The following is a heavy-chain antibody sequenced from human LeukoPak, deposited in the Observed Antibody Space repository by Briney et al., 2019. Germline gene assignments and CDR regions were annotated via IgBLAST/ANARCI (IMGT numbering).Heavy chain of an antibody. D-gene: IGHD1-14*01. CDR3: ARDDSAGYNLDY. V-gene: IGHV3-7*01. CDR2: IKQDGSEK. CDR1: GFTFRSYW. Sequence: GGSLRLSCAASGFTFRSYWMSWVRQAPGKGLEWVANIKQDGSEKYYVDSVKGRFTISRDNAKNSLYLQMNSLRAEDTAVYYCARDDSAGYNLDYWGQGTLVTVSS. J-gene: IGHJ4*02.